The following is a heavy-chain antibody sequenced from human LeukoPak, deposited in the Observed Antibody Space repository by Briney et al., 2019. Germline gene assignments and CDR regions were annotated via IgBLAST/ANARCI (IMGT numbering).Heavy chain of an antibody. CDR3: ARALYYYGPNAFDI. J-gene: IGHJ3*02. V-gene: IGHV1-69*13. D-gene: IGHD3-10*01. CDR2: IIPIFGTA. Sequence: SVKVSCKASGDTFSSYAISWVRQAPGQGLEWMGGIIPIFGTANYAQKFQGRVTITADGSTSTAYMELSSLRSEDTAVYYCARALYYYGPNAFDIWGQGTMVTVSS. CDR1: GDTFSSYA.